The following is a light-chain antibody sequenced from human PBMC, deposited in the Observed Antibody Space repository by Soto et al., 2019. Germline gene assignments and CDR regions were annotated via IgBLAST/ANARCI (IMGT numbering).Light chain of an antibody. CDR2: GNT. CDR3: KSYDSSLSNSYVI. J-gene: IGLJ2*01. CDR1: SSNIGAGHD. V-gene: IGLV1-40*01. Sequence: QAVLTQPPSVSGAPGQRVTISCTGSSSNIGAGHDVHWYQQLPGTAPKLLIYGNTNRPSGVPDRFSGSKSGTSASLAITGLQAADEADYYCKSYDSSLSNSYVIFGGGTKLTVL.